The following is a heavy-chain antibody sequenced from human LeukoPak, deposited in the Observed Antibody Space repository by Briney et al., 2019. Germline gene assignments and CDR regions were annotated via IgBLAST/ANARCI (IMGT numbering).Heavy chain of an antibody. Sequence: GGSLRLSCAASGFTVSTNYMNWVRQAPGKGLEWVSILYSGSDTYYSDSVKGRFTISRDDSRNTLFLHMSSLKVDDTAIYFCARVGDHFHWFLDLWGRGTLVGVSS. CDR2: LYSGSDT. D-gene: IGHD2-21*01. CDR1: GFTVSTNY. CDR3: ARVGDHFHWFLDL. V-gene: IGHV3-53*01. J-gene: IGHJ2*01.